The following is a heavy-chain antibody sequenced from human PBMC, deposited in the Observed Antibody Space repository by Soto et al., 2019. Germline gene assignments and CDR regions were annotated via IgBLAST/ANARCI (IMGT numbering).Heavy chain of an antibody. CDR3: AKDTVGGYSFWGGYYSDGLDV. CDR1: GFTFDSYA. D-gene: IGHD3-3*01. V-gene: IGHV3-23*01. CDR2: ISGSADGT. Sequence: EVKLLESGGGLAQPGGSLRLSCVGSGFTFDSYAISWVRQAPGERLQWIAAISGSADGTDYAHSVRGRFTISRDNAKKTVHLHMDSLRVDDTAVYFCAKDTVGGYSFWGGYYSDGLDVWGQGTLVTVS. J-gene: IGHJ3*01.